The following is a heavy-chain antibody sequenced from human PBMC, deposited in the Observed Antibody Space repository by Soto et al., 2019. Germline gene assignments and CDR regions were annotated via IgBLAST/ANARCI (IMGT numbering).Heavy chain of an antibody. Sequence: VQLLESGGGLVQPGGSLRLSCAASGFSFSSYARVWVRQAPGKGLEWVSVISARGGSSYFADSVKGRFTISRDNSKNVLSLEMNSLRADDTAIYFCAKGSIEYSASVDNWGQGTLVLVSS. CDR3: AKGSIEYSASVDN. J-gene: IGHJ4*02. D-gene: IGHD5-12*01. CDR1: GFSFSSYA. CDR2: ISARGGSS. V-gene: IGHV3-23*01.